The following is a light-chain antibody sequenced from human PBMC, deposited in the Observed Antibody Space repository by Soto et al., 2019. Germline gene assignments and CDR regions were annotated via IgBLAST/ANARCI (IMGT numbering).Light chain of an antibody. CDR1: QSISSY. CDR2: AAS. J-gene: IGKJ1*01. CDR3: QQSYSTPTT. V-gene: IGKV1-39*01. Sequence: DIQMTQSPSSLSASVGDRVTITCRASQSISSYLNWYQQKPGKAPKLLIYAASSLQSGVPSRFSGSGSGTDFTLSISSLQPEDFATYDCQQSYSTPTTFGQGTKVEIK.